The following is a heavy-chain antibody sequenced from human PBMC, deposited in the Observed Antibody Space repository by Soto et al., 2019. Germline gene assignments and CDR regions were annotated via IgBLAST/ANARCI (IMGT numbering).Heavy chain of an antibody. CDR3: AKLPWGFNYYDRSDYRATPNDALDI. D-gene: IGHD3-22*01. CDR1: GFTFSHYG. Sequence: QMQLVESGGGVVQPGTSLRVSCAASGFTFSHYGMHWVRQAPGKGLEWVAVASYDGGIKLYADSVRVRFAISRDNSKNTLSRHMNSLGPDDTAVYYCAKLPWGFNYYDRSDYRATPNDALDIWGQGTMVTVSS. J-gene: IGHJ3*02. V-gene: IGHV3-30*18. CDR2: ASYDGGIK.